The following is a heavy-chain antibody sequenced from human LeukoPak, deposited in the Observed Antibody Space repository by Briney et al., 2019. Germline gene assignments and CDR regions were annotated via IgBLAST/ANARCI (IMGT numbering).Heavy chain of an antibody. D-gene: IGHD1-14*01. CDR2: IKQDGSEK. Sequence: PGGSLRLSCAASGFAFSTFAMGWVRQSPGKGLEWVANIKQDGSEKYYVDSVKGRFTFSRDNAKNSLYLQMNSLRVEDTAVYYCARMSTTCRGLDYWGQGTQVIVSS. J-gene: IGHJ4*02. V-gene: IGHV3-7*01. CDR1: GFAFSTFA. CDR3: ARMSTTCRGLDY.